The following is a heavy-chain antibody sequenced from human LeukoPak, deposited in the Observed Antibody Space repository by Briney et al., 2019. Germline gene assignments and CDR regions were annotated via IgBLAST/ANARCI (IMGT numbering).Heavy chain of an antibody. CDR1: GGSISSYY. CDR2: IYTSGST. Sequence: KPSETLSLTCTVSGGSISSYYWSWIRQPAGKGLEWIGRIYTSGSTNYNPSIKSPVTMSVDTTKNQISLKLSSVTAADTAVYYCAREGKRWLQSDRWFDPWGQGTLVTVSS. D-gene: IGHD5-24*01. V-gene: IGHV4-4*07. CDR3: AREGKRWLQSDRWFDP. J-gene: IGHJ5*02.